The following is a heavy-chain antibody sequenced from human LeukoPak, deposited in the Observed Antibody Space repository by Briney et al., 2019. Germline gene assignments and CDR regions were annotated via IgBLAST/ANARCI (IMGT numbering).Heavy chain of an antibody. J-gene: IGHJ4*02. CDR1: GFTFSSYG. CDR2: ISYDGSNK. D-gene: IGHD3-3*01. V-gene: IGHV3-30*03. CDR3: ARGSYYDFWSGYYGADVAEN. Sequence: GGSLRLSCAASGFTFSSYGMHWVRQAPGKGLEWVAVISYDGSNKYYADSVKGRFTISRDNSKNTLYLQMNSLRAEDTAVYYCARGSYYDFWSGYYGADVAENWGQGTLVTVSS.